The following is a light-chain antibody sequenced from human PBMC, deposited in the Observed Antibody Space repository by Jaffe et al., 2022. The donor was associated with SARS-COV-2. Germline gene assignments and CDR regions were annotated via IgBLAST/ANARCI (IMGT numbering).Light chain of an antibody. CDR3: QKYDSPPAT. V-gene: IGKV1-27*01. CDR2: AVS. J-gene: IGKJ5*01. CDR1: QDINNY. Sequence: DIQMTQSPSSLSASIGDRVTITCRASQDINNYLAWYQQKPGKGPKLLIYAVSNLQSGVPSRFSGSRSGTDFTLTISSLQPEDVATYYCQKYDSPPATFGQGTRLDI.